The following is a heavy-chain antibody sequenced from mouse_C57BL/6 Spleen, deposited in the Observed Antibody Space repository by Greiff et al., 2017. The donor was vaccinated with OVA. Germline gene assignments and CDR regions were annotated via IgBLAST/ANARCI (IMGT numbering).Heavy chain of an antibody. Sequence: QVQLQQSGAELMKPGASVKLSCKATGYTFTGYWIEWVKQRPGHGLEWIGEILPGSGSTNYNETFKGTATFTADTSSNTDYMQLRSMTTEDSAIDYCARALLRGYFDVWGTGTTVTVSS. CDR1: GYTFTGYW. CDR3: ARALLRGYFDV. D-gene: IGHD1-1*01. J-gene: IGHJ1*03. V-gene: IGHV1-9*01. CDR2: ILPGSGST.